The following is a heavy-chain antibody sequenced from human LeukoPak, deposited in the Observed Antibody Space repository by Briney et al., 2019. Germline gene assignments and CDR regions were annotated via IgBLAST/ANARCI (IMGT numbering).Heavy chain of an antibody. CDR3: TTVPYYYDNSGYYHGVFDY. D-gene: IGHD3-22*01. V-gene: IGHV3-15*01. CDR2: IKRKAKGGTT. Sequence: GSLRLPRATPGFHFRNPWMTWVRPAPGKGPEWVGRIKRKAKGGTTDYATPVKGRFTMSKDDSKNTLYLQMNSLKTEDTAVYYCTTVPYYYDNSGYYHGVFDYWGQGTLVTVSS. J-gene: IGHJ4*02. CDR1: GFHFRNPW.